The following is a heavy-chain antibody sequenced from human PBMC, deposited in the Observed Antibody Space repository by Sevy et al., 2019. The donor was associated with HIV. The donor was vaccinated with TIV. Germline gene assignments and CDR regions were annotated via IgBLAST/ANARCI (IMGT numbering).Heavy chain of an antibody. J-gene: IGHJ5*02. Sequence: GGSLRLSCAASGFTFSRYWMHWVRQAPGKGLVWVSRINSDGSSTRYADSVKGRFTISRDNSKNTLFLQMDSLRAEDTAVYYCAKHPGSGWLNWFDPWGQGTLVTVSS. D-gene: IGHD6-19*01. CDR3: AKHPGSGWLNWFDP. V-gene: IGHV3-74*01. CDR1: GFTFSRYW. CDR2: INSDGSST.